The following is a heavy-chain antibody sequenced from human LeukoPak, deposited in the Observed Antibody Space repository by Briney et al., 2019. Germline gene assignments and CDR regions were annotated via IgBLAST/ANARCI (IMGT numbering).Heavy chain of an antibody. CDR1: GFAFSSYA. Sequence: SGGSLRLSCAASGFAFSSYAMNWVRQAPGKGLEWVSVISGSGVSTYYADSVKGRFTISRDNSKNTLYLQINSLRAEDTAVYYCAKDTNSGWFGKYFQHWGQGTLVTVSS. CDR2: ISGSGVST. V-gene: IGHV3-23*01. CDR3: AKDTNSGWFGKYFQH. D-gene: IGHD6-19*01. J-gene: IGHJ1*01.